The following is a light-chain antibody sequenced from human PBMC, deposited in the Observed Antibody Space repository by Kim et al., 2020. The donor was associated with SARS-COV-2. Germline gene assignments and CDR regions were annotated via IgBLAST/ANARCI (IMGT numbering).Light chain of an antibody. CDR1: QDIRKY. Sequence: DIQMTQSPSSLSASVGDRVTITCQASQDIRKYLNWYQQKPGKAPKLLIYDASSLEVGVPSRFSGSGSGRVFNFSISSLQPEDIATYYCQHYDNFPWTFGQGTKVDIK. CDR2: DAS. J-gene: IGKJ1*01. V-gene: IGKV1-33*01. CDR3: QHYDNFPWT.